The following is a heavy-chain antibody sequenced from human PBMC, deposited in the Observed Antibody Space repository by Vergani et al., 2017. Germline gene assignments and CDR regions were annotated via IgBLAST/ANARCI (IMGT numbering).Heavy chain of an antibody. J-gene: IGHJ4*02. V-gene: IGHV1-18*01. Sequence: QVQLVQSGAELKKPGASVSVSCKGSSHTFQTYGISWVRQAPGKGLEWMAWIRPYTGHTIYAQKFQDRVTMTADTSTNTAYMELSRLRSDDTAVYYCARAQAAYCSSTSCSAGYWGQGTLVTVSS. CDR2: IRPYTGHT. D-gene: IGHD2-2*01. CDR3: ARAQAAYCSSTSCSAGY. CDR1: SHTFQTYG.